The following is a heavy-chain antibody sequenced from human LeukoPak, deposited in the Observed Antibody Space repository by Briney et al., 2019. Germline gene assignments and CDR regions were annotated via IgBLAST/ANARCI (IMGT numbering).Heavy chain of an antibody. V-gene: IGHV3-7*04. CDR1: GFTFGTFW. J-gene: IGHJ5*02. Sequence: GGSLRLSCAASGFTFGTFWMSWVRQAPGKGLEWVANIKHDASEKYYVDSVRGRFTISRDNAKNSLYLQMNSLRAEDTAVYYCARGIASGIDYFDPWGQGTLVTVSS. D-gene: IGHD4-11*01. CDR3: ARGIASGIDYFDP. CDR2: IKHDASEK.